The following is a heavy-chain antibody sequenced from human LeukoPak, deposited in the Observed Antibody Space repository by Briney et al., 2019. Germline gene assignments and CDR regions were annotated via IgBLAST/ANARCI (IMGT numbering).Heavy chain of an antibody. V-gene: IGHV1-18*01. J-gene: IGHJ6*02. CDR3: ARDRLLWARGVYYYGMDV. CDR1: GYTFTSYG. CDR2: ISAYNGNT. D-gene: IGHD3-10*01. Sequence: ASVKVSCKASGYTFTSYGISWVRQAPGQGLEWMGWISAYNGNTNYAQKLQGRVTMTTDTSTSTAYMELRSLRSDDTAVYYCARDRLLWARGVYYYGMDVWGQGTTVTVSS.